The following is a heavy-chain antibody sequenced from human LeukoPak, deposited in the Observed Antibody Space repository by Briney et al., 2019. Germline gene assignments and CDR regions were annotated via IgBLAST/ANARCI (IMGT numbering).Heavy chain of an antibody. CDR3: AREGYDSKINYKADS. V-gene: IGHV4-59*01. CDR1: GGSINTYY. CDR2: ISYSGST. J-gene: IGHJ4*02. Sequence: SETPSLTCTVSGGSINTYYWSWIRQPPGKGLEWIGYISYSGSTKYNPSFESRVTITVDTSKNQFSLKVTSMTAADTAVYYCAREGYDSKINYKADSWGQGTLVTVSS. D-gene: IGHD3-22*01.